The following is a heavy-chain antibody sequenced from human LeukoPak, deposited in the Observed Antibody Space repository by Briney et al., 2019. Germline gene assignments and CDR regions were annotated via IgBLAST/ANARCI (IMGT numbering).Heavy chain of an antibody. CDR3: ARQGLAGYSGYRY. CDR2: INHSGST. Sequence: SETLSLICAVYGGSFSGYYWSWIRQPPGKGLEWIGEINHSGSTNYNPSLKSRVTISVDTSKNQLSLKLSSVTAADTAVYYCARQGLAGYSGYRYWGQGTLVTVSS. V-gene: IGHV4-34*01. CDR1: GGSFSGYY. J-gene: IGHJ4*02. D-gene: IGHD5-12*01.